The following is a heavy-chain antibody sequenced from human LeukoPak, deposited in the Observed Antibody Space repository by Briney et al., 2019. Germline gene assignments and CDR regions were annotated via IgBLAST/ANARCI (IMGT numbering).Heavy chain of an antibody. D-gene: IGHD2-8*01. J-gene: IGHJ6*04. CDR3: ARIVYPYGMDV. CDR1: GYTFTSYY. CDR2: INPSGGST. Sequence: ASVKVSCKASGYTFTSYYMYWVRQAPGQGLEWMGLINPSGGSTSYAQKFQGRVTMTRDTSTSTVYMELRSLRSEDTAVYYCARIVYPYGMDVWGKGTTVTVSS. V-gene: IGHV1-46*01.